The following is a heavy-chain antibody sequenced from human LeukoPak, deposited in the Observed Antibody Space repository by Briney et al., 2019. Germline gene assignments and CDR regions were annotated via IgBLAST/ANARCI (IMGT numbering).Heavy chain of an antibody. CDR3: AKDEYSSSSVPFDY. CDR2: ISGSGGST. V-gene: IGHV3-23*01. Sequence: GGSLRLSCAASGFTFSSYAMSWVRQAPGKGLEWVSAISGSGGSTYYADSVKGRFTISRDNSKNTLHLQMNSLRAEDTAVYYCAKDEYSSSSVPFDYWGQGTLVTVSS. D-gene: IGHD6-6*01. J-gene: IGHJ4*02. CDR1: GFTFSSYA.